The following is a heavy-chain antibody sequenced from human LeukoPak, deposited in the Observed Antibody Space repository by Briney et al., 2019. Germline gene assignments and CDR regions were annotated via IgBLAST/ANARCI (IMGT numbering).Heavy chain of an antibody. J-gene: IGHJ4*02. CDR3: ARDLRGLSQKTGELRH. CDR1: GFMFTGYY. Sequence: ASVKVSCKASGFMFTGYYMHWVRQAPGQGLEWMGWINPNSGGTNYAQKFQGRLTLTLDTSINTAYMELNGLTSDDTATYYCARDLRGLSQKTGELRHWGQGTLVTVSS. V-gene: IGHV1-2*02. CDR2: INPNSGGT. D-gene: IGHD7-27*01.